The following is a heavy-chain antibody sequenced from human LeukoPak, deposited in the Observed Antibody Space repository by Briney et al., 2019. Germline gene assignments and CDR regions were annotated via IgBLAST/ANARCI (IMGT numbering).Heavy chain of an antibody. J-gene: IGHJ4*02. CDR1: GFTFSSYN. V-gene: IGHV3-21*04. CDR3: ARAYSGSYYLTLDY. D-gene: IGHD1-26*01. CDR2: TTSSSSYI. Sequence: GGSLRLSCAASGFTFSSYNMNWVRQAPGKGLEWVSSTTSSSSYIYYADSVKGRFTISRDNSKNTLYLQMNSLRAEDTAVYYCARAYSGSYYLTLDYWGQGTLVTVSS.